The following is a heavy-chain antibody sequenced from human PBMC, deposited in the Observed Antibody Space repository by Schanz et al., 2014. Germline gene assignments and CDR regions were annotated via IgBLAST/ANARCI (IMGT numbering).Heavy chain of an antibody. V-gene: IGHV1-18*01. D-gene: IGHD3-9*01. CDR3: AFDRDDAYDI. J-gene: IGHJ3*02. CDR2: IGGSDGNT. Sequence: QVQLVQSGGEVKTPGASVKVSCKASGYTFTRSGISWVRQAPGQGLEWMGWIGGSDGNTHFAQKFQGRVTMTRDTSTNTVYMDLSSLISEDTAVYYCAFDRDDAYDIWGQGTTVTVSS. CDR1: GYTFTRSG.